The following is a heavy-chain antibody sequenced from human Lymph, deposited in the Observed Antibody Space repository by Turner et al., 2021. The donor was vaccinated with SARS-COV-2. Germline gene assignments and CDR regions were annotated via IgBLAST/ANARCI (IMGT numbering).Heavy chain of an antibody. CDR3: ARVVVLRRAYFDY. J-gene: IGHJ4*02. Sequence: QVQLQESGPGLVKPSQNLSPTCPVSGGSISSGDYYWSWIRQPPGKGLEWIGYIYYSGSTYYNPSLKSRVTISVDTSKNQFSLKLSSVTAADTAVYYCARVVVLRRAYFDYWGQGTLVTVSS. CDR1: GGSISSGDYY. CDR2: IYYSGST. D-gene: IGHD2-8*01. V-gene: IGHV4-30-4*01.